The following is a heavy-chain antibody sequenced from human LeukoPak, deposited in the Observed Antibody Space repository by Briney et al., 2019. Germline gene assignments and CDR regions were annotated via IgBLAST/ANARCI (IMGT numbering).Heavy chain of an antibody. CDR2: IRYDGSNK. Sequence: GGSLRLSCAASGFTFSSYGMHWVRQAPGKGLEWVAFIRYDGSNKYYADSVKGRFTISRDNSKNTLYLQMNSLRAEDTAVYYCARDPRGSSWSVGFYWGQGTLVTVSS. D-gene: IGHD6-13*01. CDR3: ARDPRGSSWSVGFY. J-gene: IGHJ4*02. CDR1: GFTFSSYG. V-gene: IGHV3-30*02.